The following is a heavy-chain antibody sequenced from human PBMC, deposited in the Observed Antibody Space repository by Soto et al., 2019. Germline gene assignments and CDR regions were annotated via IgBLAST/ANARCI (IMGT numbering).Heavy chain of an antibody. Sequence: QITLKESGPTLVKPTQTLTLTCTFSGFSLSTSGVGVGWIRQPPGKALEWLALIYWDDDKRYSPSLKSRLTITKDTTKNQVVLTMTNMDPVDTATYYCAHTPEAAAGFGNWFDPWGQGTLVTFSS. CDR3: AHTPEAAAGFGNWFDP. J-gene: IGHJ5*02. D-gene: IGHD6-13*01. V-gene: IGHV2-5*02. CDR2: IYWDDDK. CDR1: GFSLSTSGVG.